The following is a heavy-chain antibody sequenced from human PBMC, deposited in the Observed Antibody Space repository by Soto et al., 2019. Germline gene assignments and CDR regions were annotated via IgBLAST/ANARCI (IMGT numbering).Heavy chain of an antibody. CDR3: ATEMGATQGPFDN. CDR2: LSNTGRRT. J-gene: IGHJ4*02. Sequence: GGSLRLSCVVSVFPFGANAMSWVRQAPGKGLEWVSGLSNTGRRTSYADSVKGRFNISRDNSENTVYLQMNSLRVEDAAVYYCATEMGATQGPFDNWGQGTLVTVSS. V-gene: IGHV3-23*01. CDR1: VFPFGANA. D-gene: IGHD1-26*01.